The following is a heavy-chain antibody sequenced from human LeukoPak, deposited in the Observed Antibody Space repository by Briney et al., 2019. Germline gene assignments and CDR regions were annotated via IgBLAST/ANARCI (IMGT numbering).Heavy chain of an antibody. CDR3: ARALTGDSYGYYYYYYMDV. D-gene: IGHD5-18*01. CDR2: IYSGGST. V-gene: IGHV3-53*01. CDR1: GFTVSSNY. Sequence: PGGSLRLSCAASGFTVSSNYMSWVRQAPGKGLEWVSVIYSGGSTYYADSVKGRFTISRDNSKNTPYLQMNSLRAEDTAVYYCARALTGDSYGYYYYYYMDVWGKGTTVTISS. J-gene: IGHJ6*03.